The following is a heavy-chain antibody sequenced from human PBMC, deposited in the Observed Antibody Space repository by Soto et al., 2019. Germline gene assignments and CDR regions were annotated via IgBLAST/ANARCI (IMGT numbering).Heavy chain of an antibody. Sequence: AGGSLRLSCVASGFTFSRHGLSWVRQAPGKGLEWVSTINPSGDSTFYADSVKGRFTISRDNSKNTVYLQMNSLSVADPAVYLCAKVDVSTAGSFDYWGQGALVTVSS. CDR3: AKVDVSTAGSFDY. J-gene: IGHJ4*02. D-gene: IGHD6-13*01. CDR1: GFTFSRHG. V-gene: IGHV3-23*01. CDR2: INPSGDST.